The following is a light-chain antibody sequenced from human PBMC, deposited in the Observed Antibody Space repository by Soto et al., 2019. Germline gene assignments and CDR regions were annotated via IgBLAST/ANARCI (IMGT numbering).Light chain of an antibody. J-gene: IGLJ2*01. CDR2: EVS. CDR3: STYINSITFVI. V-gene: IGLV2-14*01. CDR1: SSDVGAYNY. Sequence: QSALTQPASVSGSPGQSITISCTGTSSDVGAYNYISWYQQHPGKAPKLMIYEVSNRPSGVSTRFSGSKSGNTASLTISRLQAEDEGDYYCSTYINSITFVIFGGGTKLTVL.